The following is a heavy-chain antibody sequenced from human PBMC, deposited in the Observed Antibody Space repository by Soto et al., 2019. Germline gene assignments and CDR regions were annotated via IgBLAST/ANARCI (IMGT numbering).Heavy chain of an antibody. CDR1: GGSFSGYY. Sequence: SETLSLTCAVYGGSFSGYYWSWIRQPPGKGLEWIGEINHSGSTNYNPSLKSRVTISVDTPKNQFSLKLSSVTAADTAVYYCARGASTAGPSDFDYWGQGTLVTVSS. CDR3: ARGASTAGPSDFDY. J-gene: IGHJ4*02. V-gene: IGHV4-34*01. CDR2: INHSGST. D-gene: IGHD4-4*01.